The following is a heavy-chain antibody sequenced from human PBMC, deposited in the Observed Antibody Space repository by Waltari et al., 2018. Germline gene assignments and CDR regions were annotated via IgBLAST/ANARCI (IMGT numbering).Heavy chain of an antibody. Sequence: QVHLVESGGGVVQPGRSLRLSCAASGLTFSSYGMHWVRQAPGKGLEWVGLISYDGSNKYYADSVKGRFTISRDNSKNTLYLQMSSLRAEDTAVYYCAKVSGSIRDRRGSPPGDYWGQGTLVTVSS. V-gene: IGHV3-30*18. J-gene: IGHJ4*02. CDR3: AKVSGSIRDRRGSPPGDY. CDR2: ISYDGSNK. D-gene: IGHD3-10*01. CDR1: GLTFSSYG.